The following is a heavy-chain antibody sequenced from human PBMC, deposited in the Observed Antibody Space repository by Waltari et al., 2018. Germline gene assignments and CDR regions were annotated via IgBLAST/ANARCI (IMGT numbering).Heavy chain of an antibody. CDR1: RSSIRNNNTY. D-gene: IGHD5-12*01. V-gene: IGHV4-39*07. J-gene: IGHJ4*02. CDR3: VRGYPDIVATISDY. Sequence: QLQLQESAPGLVKPSETLSLTCTVSRSSIRNNNTYRGWVRQPPGKGLAWIGSFYKSGTTYYNPSLNSRVTISVDTSNNQFSLKLNSVTAADTAVYYCVRGYPDIVATISDYWGQGTLVIVSS. CDR2: FYKSGTT.